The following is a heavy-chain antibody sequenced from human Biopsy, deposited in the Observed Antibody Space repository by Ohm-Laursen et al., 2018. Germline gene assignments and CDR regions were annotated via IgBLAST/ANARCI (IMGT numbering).Heavy chain of an antibody. D-gene: IGHD2-15*01. Sequence: SLRLSCAASGFTFNAYCMHWVRQVPGKGLVWVSHIKSDGSWTNYADSVKGRFTISRDNAKNTLYLQMNSLRAEDTAVYYCVSFLKDLNMAVWGQGTTVTVSS. CDR1: GFTFNAYC. J-gene: IGHJ6*02. CDR3: VSFLKDLNMAV. V-gene: IGHV3-74*01. CDR2: IKSDGSWT.